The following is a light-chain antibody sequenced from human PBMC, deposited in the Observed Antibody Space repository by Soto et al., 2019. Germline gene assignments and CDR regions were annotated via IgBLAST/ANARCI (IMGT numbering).Light chain of an antibody. CDR3: QQSYTTPIT. CDR2: AAS. Sequence: EVVMTQSPATLSVSPGERATLSCRASQSVGSNLAWYQQKHGQAPRLLIYAASARATGIPDRFTGSGSGTDFTLTISSLQPEDFATYFCQQSYTTPITFGQGTRLEIK. V-gene: IGKV3-15*01. CDR1: QSVGSN. J-gene: IGKJ5*01.